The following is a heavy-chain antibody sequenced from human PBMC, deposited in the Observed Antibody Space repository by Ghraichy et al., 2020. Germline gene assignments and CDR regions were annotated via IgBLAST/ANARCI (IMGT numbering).Heavy chain of an antibody. CDR1: EFTPTTYW. Sequence: SCAASEFTPTTYWMNWVRQAPGKGLEWVAIIDQDGSEKVYVDSVRGRFTISRDNAKKSLYLQMNSLRDEDTAIYFCAAGSGWLSDSWGRGTLVTVSS. D-gene: IGHD6-19*01. CDR3: AAGSGWLSDS. CDR2: IDQDGSEK. J-gene: IGHJ4*02. V-gene: IGHV3-7*03.